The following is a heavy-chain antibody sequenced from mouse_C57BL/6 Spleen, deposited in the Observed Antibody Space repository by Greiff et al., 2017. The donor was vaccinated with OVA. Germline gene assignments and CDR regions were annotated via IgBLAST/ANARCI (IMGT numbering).Heavy chain of an antibody. D-gene: IGHD1-1*01. Sequence: VQLQQSGAELVKPGASVKISCKASGYTFTDYYINWVKQRPGQGLEWIGKIGPGSGSTYYNEKFKGKATLTANTSSSTAYMELSSLTSEDSAVYYCARSYYYGSSLDYWGQGTTLTVSS. CDR1: GYTFTDYY. V-gene: IGHV1-77*01. J-gene: IGHJ2*01. CDR2: IGPGSGST. CDR3: ARSYYYGSSLDY.